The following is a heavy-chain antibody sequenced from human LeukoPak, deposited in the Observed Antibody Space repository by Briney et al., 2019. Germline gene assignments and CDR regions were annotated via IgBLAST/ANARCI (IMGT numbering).Heavy chain of an antibody. CDR3: TREAVAGYYYYYMDV. V-gene: IGHV3-15*01. D-gene: IGHD6-19*01. J-gene: IGHJ6*03. CDR1: GFTFSNAW. Sequence: GGSLRLSCAASGFTFSNAWMSWVRQAPGKGLEWVGPIKSKTDGGTTDYAAPVKGRFTISRDDSKNTLYLQMNSLKTEDTAVYYCTREAVAGYYYYYMDVWGKGTTVTVSS. CDR2: IKSKTDGGTT.